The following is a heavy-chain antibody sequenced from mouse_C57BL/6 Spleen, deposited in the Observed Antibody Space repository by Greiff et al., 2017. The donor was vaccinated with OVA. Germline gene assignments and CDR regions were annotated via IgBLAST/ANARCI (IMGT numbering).Heavy chain of an antibody. CDR3: ARGYFDY. CDR1: GYAFSSSW. Sequence: QVQLQQSGPELVKPGASVKISCKASGYAFSSSWMNWVKQRPGKGLEWIGRLYPGDGDTNYNGKFKGKATLTADKSSSTAYMQLSSLTSEDSAVYFCARGYFDYWGQGTTLTVSS. V-gene: IGHV1-82*01. J-gene: IGHJ2*01. CDR2: LYPGDGDT.